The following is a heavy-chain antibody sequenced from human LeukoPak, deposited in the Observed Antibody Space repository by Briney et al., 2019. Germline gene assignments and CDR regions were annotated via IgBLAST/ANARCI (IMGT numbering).Heavy chain of an antibody. J-gene: IGHJ6*03. CDR1: GFTFSTYG. Sequence: GGSLRLSCAASGFTFSTYGMHWVRQAPGKGLEWVAFIRYDGGNKYYADSVKGRFTISRDNSKNTLYLQMNSLRAEDTAVYYCAKDPTLYYYGSGSYDYYYYYMDVWGKGTTVTISS. CDR3: AKDPTLYYYGSGSYDYYYYYMDV. CDR2: IRYDGGNK. D-gene: IGHD3-10*01. V-gene: IGHV3-30*02.